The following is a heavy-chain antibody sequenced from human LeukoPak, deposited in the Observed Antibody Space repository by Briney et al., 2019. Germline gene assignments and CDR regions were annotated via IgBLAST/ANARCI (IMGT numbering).Heavy chain of an antibody. Sequence: EASVRVSCKASRYTFTGYYMHWVRQAPGQGLEWMGWINPNSGGTNYAQKFQGRVTMTRDTSISTAYMELSRLRSDDTAVYYCASGLGYCSSTSCYAYYYYYGMDVWGQGTTVTVSS. D-gene: IGHD2-2*01. J-gene: IGHJ6*02. V-gene: IGHV1-2*02. CDR1: RYTFTGYY. CDR3: ASGLGYCSSTSCYAYYYYYGMDV. CDR2: INPNSGGT.